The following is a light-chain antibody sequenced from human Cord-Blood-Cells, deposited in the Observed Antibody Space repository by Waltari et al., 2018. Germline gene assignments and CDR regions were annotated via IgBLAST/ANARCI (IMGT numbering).Light chain of an antibody. CDR3: SSYAGSNNFVV. Sequence: QAALTQPPSASGSPGQSVTISYTGTSSDVGGYNYLSWYQQHPGKAPKLMIYEVSKRPSGVPDRFSGSKSGNTASLTVSGLQAEDEADYYCSSYAGSNNFVVFGGGTKLTVL. CDR2: EVS. J-gene: IGLJ2*01. CDR1: SSDVGGYNY. V-gene: IGLV2-8*01.